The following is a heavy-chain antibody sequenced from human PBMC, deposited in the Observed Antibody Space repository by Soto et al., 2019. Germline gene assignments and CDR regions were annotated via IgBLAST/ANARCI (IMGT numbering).Heavy chain of an antibody. CDR2: ISGSGGST. Sequence: PGXSRRLSGAASGFTFSSYAMSWVRQAPGKGLEWVSAISGSGGSTYYADSVKGRFTISRDNSKNTLYLQMNSLRAEDTAVYYCASHPGIAVAGTLGYWGQGTLVTVSS. CDR1: GFTFSSYA. D-gene: IGHD6-19*01. J-gene: IGHJ4*02. V-gene: IGHV3-23*01. CDR3: ASHPGIAVAGTLGY.